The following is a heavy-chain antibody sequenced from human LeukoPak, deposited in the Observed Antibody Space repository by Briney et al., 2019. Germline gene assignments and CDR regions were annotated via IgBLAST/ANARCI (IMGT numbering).Heavy chain of an antibody. CDR2: TYYRSKWYN. D-gene: IGHD6-19*01. V-gene: IGHV6-1*01. Sequence: SQTLSLTCAISGDSVSSNSAAWNWIRQSPSRGLEWLGRTYYRSKWYNDYAVSVESRVTINPDTSKNQFSLQLNSVTPEDTAVYYCARALRYSSGWALDYWGQGTLVTVSS. CDR1: GDSVSSNSAA. CDR3: ARALRYSSGWALDY. J-gene: IGHJ4*02.